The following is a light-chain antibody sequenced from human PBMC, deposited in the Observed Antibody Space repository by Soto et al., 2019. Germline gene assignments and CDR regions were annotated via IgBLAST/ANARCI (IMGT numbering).Light chain of an antibody. CDR3: QSYDTSLSAYV. J-gene: IGLJ1*01. CDR1: SSNIGAGYD. Sequence: QLVLTQPPSVSGAPGQRVTISCTGSSSNIGAGYDVHWYQQLPGTAPKLLMYGNSNRPSGVPDRFSGTKSGTSASLAISGLQAEDEADYYCQSYDTSLSAYVFGTGTKLTVL. V-gene: IGLV1-40*01. CDR2: GNS.